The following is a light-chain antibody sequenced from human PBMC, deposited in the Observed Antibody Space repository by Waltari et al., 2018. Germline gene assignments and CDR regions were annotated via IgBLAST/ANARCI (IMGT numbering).Light chain of an antibody. CDR3: SSYTSTNTFGL. J-gene: IGLJ2*01. Sequence: QSALTQPPSVSGSPGQSLTISSAGTPSDVVVYLSVSWYKQHPGTAPKLMIHIVSNRRSWVSNRFSGSKYGNTASLTISGLQAEDEAVDYCSSYTSTNTFGLVGGGTKLTDL. V-gene: IGLV2-14*03. CDR2: IVS. CDR1: PSDVVVYLS.